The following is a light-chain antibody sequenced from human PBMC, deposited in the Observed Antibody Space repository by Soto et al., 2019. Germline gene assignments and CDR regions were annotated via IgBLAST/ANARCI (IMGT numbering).Light chain of an antibody. CDR3: QQDNSFPLT. CDR2: SAS. Sequence: DIQVTQSPSSVSASVGARVTITCRTSQDVSSWLAWYQQKPGKAPELLIYSASTLQTGVPSRFSGSGSATDFTLTISSLQPEDFATYYCQQDNSFPLTFGGGTKVEIK. V-gene: IGKV1-12*01. J-gene: IGKJ4*02. CDR1: QDVSSW.